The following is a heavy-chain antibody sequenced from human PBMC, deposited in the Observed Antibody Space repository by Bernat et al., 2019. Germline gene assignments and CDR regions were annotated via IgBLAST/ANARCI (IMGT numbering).Heavy chain of an antibody. CDR1: GGSISSSSYY. J-gene: IGHJ4*02. CDR3: ARRGGYYGSGSYYERDY. D-gene: IGHD3-10*01. CDR2: IYYSGST. Sequence: QLQLQESGPGLVKPSETLSLTCTVFGGSISSSSYYWGWIRQPPGKGLEWIGSIYYSGSTYYNPSLKSRVTISVDTSKNQFSLKLSSVTAADTAVYYCARRGGYYGSGSYYERDYWGQGTLVTVSS. V-gene: IGHV4-39*01.